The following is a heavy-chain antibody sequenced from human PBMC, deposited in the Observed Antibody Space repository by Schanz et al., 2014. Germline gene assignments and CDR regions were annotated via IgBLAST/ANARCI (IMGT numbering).Heavy chain of an antibody. V-gene: IGHV1-3*01. CDR3: ARSGSSNWYCFDY. J-gene: IGHJ4*02. CDR1: GYSFTPFP. Sequence: QVQLVQSGPEVKGPGASVKVSCKASGYSFTPFPIHWVRQAPGQRLEWMGWINAGTGNTEYSQKFQGRVTITRDTLASTAYMEVSSLRSEDTAVYYCARSGSSNWYCFDYWGQGTLVTVSS. CDR2: INAGTGNT. D-gene: IGHD6-13*01.